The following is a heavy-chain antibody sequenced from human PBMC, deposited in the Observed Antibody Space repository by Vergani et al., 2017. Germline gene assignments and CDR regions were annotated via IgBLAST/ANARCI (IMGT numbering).Heavy chain of an antibody. CDR3: AGAGRYYYDSSGYYGATDAFDI. J-gene: IGHJ3*02. V-gene: IGHV1-18*01. D-gene: IGHD3-22*01. CDR2: ISAYNGNT. CDR1: GYTFTSYG. Sequence: QVQLVQSGAEVKKPGASVKVSCKASGYTFTSYGISWVRQAPGQGLEWMGWISAYNGNTNYAQKLQGRVTMTTDTSTSTAYMELSSLRSEDTAVYYCAGAGRYYYDSSGYYGATDAFDIWGQGTMVTVSS.